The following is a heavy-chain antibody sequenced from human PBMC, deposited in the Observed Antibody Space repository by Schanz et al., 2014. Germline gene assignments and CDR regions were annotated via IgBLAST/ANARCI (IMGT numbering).Heavy chain of an antibody. V-gene: IGHV3-30*03. CDR1: GFMFSSYG. J-gene: IGHJ4*02. Sequence: VHLLESGGGLIQPGGSLRLSCAASGFMFSSYGMHWVRQAPGKGLEWVGVISYDGSKKSYADSVKGRFTISRDNSKNTLYLQMNSLRPEDTAVYYCARGGFGEVSYFDYWGQGTLVTVSA. CDR2: ISYDGSKK. CDR3: ARGGFGEVSYFDY. D-gene: IGHD3-10*01.